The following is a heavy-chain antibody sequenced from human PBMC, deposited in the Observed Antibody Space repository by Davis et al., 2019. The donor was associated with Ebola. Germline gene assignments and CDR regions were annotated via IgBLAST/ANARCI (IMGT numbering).Heavy chain of an antibody. V-gene: IGHV3-74*01. J-gene: IGHJ6*02. CDR3: ARGYCSGGSCTHYYYYGMDV. CDR1: GFTFSSYW. Sequence: HTGGSLRLSCAASGFTFSSYWMHCVRQAPGKGLVWVSRINSDGSSTSYADSVKGRFTISRDNAKNTLYLQMNSLRAEDTAVYYCARGYCSGGSCTHYYYYGMDVWGQGTTVTVSS. D-gene: IGHD2-15*01. CDR2: INSDGSST.